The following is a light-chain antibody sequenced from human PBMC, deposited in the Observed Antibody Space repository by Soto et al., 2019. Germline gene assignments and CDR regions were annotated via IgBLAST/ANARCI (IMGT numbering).Light chain of an antibody. V-gene: IGLV2-14*03. Sequence: QAVVTQPASLSGSPGQSITISCTGTSSDIGSYNYVSWYQQHPGKAPKLMIFDVSYRPPGISDRFSGSKSGNTASLTISGLQPEDEADYYCSSYGASSTLFGGGTKLTVL. J-gene: IGLJ3*02. CDR3: SSYGASSTL. CDR2: DVS. CDR1: SSDIGSYNY.